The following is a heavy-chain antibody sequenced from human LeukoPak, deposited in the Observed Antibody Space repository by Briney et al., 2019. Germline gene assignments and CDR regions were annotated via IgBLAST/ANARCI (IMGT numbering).Heavy chain of an antibody. CDR1: GYSFTSYW. Sequence: GESLKISCKGSGYSFTSYWISWVRQMPGKGLEWMGRIDPSDSYTNYSPSFQGHVTISADKSISTAYLQWSSPKASDTAMYYCARLNCRSSSTSCKNRYYYGMDVWGQGTTVTVSS. CDR2: IDPSDSYT. CDR3: ARLNCRSSSTSCKNRYYYGMDV. J-gene: IGHJ6*02. V-gene: IGHV5-10-1*01. D-gene: IGHD2-2*01.